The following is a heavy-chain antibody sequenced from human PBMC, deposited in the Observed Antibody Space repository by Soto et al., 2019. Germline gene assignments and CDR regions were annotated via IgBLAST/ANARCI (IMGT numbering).Heavy chain of an antibody. CDR2: IWYDGSNK. D-gene: IGHD5-18*01. J-gene: IGHJ5*02. V-gene: IGHV3-33*01. Sequence: QVQLVESGGGVVQPGRSLRLSCAASGFTFSSYGMHWGRQAPGKGLEWVAVIWYDGSNKYYADSVKGRFTISRDNSKNSLYLQMNSLRAADTAVYCCARDGGYSYGYRTWFDPWGQGTLVTVSS. CDR3: ARDGGYSYGYRTWFDP. CDR1: GFTFSSYG.